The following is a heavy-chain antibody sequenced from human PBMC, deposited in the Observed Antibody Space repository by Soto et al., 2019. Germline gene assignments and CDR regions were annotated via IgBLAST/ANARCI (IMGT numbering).Heavy chain of an antibody. V-gene: IGHV1-46*01. Sequence: ASVNVSCKASGYTFTSYYMHWVRQAPGQGLELMGIINPSGGSTSYAQKFQGRVTMTRXTXXXXVXMXLXXXXSEXTAVYYCARVGGVVGARYFDYWSQGTLVTVSS. D-gene: IGHD1-26*01. CDR3: ARVGGVVGARYFDY. CDR2: INPSGGST. CDR1: GYTFTSYY. J-gene: IGHJ4*02.